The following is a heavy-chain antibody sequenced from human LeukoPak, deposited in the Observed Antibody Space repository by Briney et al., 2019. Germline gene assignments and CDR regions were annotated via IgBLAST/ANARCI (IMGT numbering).Heavy chain of an antibody. CDR2: IYTSGST. CDR1: GGSISSYY. D-gene: IGHD6-13*01. J-gene: IGHJ5*02. CDR3: ARGRSSSWSTPRSNWFDP. Sequence: PSETLSLTCTVSGGSISSYYWSWIRQPAGKGLEWIGRIYTSGSTNYNPSLKSRVTISVDKSKNQFSLKLSSVTAADTAVYYRARGRSSSWSTPRSNWFDPWGQGTLVTVSS. V-gene: IGHV4-4*07.